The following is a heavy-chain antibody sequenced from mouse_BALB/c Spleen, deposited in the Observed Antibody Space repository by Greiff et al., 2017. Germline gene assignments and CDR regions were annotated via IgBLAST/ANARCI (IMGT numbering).Heavy chain of an antibody. D-gene: IGHD1-1*01. Sequence: EVQLQQSGPELVKPGASVKISCKASGYSFTGYFMNWVMQSHGKSLEWIGRINPYNGDTFYNQKFKGKATLTVDKSSSTAHMELRSLASEDSAVYYCARSGTTVVAFDYWGQGTTLTVSS. V-gene: IGHV1-20*02. J-gene: IGHJ2*01. CDR1: GYSFTGYF. CDR2: INPYNGDT. CDR3: ARSGTTVVAFDY.